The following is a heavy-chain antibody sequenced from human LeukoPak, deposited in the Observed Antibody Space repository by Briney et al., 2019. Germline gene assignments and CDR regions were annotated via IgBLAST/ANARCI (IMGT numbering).Heavy chain of an antibody. CDR2: INPNSGGT. V-gene: IGHV1-2*02. J-gene: IGHJ4*02. Sequence: AASVKVSCKASGYTFTGYYMHWVRQAPGQGLEWMGWINPNSGGTNYAQKFQGRVTMTRDTSISIAYMELSRLRSDDTAVYYCARGEAVAGTFDYWGQGTLVTVSS. CDR3: ARGEAVAGTFDY. D-gene: IGHD6-19*01. CDR1: GYTFTGYY.